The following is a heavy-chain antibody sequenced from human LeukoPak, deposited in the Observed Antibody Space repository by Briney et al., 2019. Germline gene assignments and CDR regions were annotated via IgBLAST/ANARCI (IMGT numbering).Heavy chain of an antibody. J-gene: IGHJ4*02. Sequence: GGSLRLSCAASGYTFSRYWMHWVRQGPGKGLVWVSRINEDGSSASYAESVRGRFTISRDNAKNTLYLQMNSLRAEDAAVYYCTTDTFGARDSWGQGTLVTVSS. CDR1: GYTFSRYW. CDR2: INEDGSSA. CDR3: TTDTFGARDS. V-gene: IGHV3-74*01. D-gene: IGHD3-10*01.